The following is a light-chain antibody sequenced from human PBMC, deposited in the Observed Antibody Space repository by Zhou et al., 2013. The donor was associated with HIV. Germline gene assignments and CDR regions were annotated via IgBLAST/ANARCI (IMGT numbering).Light chain of an antibody. CDR3: QQYNSYART. V-gene: IGKV1-5*03. CDR2: KAS. J-gene: IGKJ1*01. Sequence: DIQMTQSPSTLSASVGDRVTITCRASQVIDTWLAWYQQKPGKVPKLLIYKASTLHNGVPSRFGGSGSGTEFTLTISSLQPDDFATYYCQQYNSYARTFGQGTKVEIK. CDR1: QVIDTW.